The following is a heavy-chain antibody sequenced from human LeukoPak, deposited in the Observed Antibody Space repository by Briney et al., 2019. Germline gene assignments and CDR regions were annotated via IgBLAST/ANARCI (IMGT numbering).Heavy chain of an antibody. CDR1: GFTFSSNA. CDR2: ISGNGDNT. J-gene: IGHJ4*02. Sequence: GGSLRLSCAASGFTFSSNAMGWVRQAPGKGLEWVSTISGNGDNTYYADSVEGRFTISRDNSNNTLYLQRNSLRAEDTAVYYCAKEKVGYSYGCFDYWGQGTLVTVSS. V-gene: IGHV3-23*01. D-gene: IGHD5-18*01. CDR3: AKEKVGYSYGCFDY.